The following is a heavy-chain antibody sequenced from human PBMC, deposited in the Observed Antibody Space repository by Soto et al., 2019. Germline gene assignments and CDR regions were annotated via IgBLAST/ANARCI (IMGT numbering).Heavy chain of an antibody. CDR2: IIPILGIA. V-gene: IGHV1-69*04. D-gene: IGHD6-13*01. CDR3: ARDSTPYSSSWYRSLDY. Sequence: ASVKVSCKASGGTFSSYTISWVRQAPGQGLEWMGRIIPILGIANYAQKFQGRVTITADKSTSTAYMELSSLRSEDTAVYYCARDSTPYSSSWYRSLDYWGQGTLVTVS. CDR1: GGTFSSYT. J-gene: IGHJ4*02.